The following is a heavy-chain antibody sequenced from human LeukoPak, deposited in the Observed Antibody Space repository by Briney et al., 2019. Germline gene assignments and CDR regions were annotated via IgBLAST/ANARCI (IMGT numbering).Heavy chain of an antibody. CDR2: ISGSGGST. CDR3: AKAWYQLPYFGY. J-gene: IGHJ4*01. CDR1: GFTFSSYA. D-gene: IGHD2-2*01. Sequence: PGGSLRLSCAASGFTFSSYAMNWVRQAPGKGLEWVSGISGSGGSTYYADSVKGRFTISRDNSKNTLYLQMNSLRAEDTAVYYCAKAWYQLPYFGYWVQGTLVTVSS. V-gene: IGHV3-23*01.